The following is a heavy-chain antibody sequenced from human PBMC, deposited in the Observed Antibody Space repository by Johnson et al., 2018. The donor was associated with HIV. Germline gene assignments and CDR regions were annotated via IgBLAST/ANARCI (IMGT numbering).Heavy chain of an antibody. D-gene: IGHD3-22*01. CDR2: ISYDGSNK. J-gene: IGHJ3*02. CDR1: GFTFSSYA. V-gene: IGHV3-30*04. CDR3: AGSGSSGYPDDFDI. Sequence: QVQLVESGGGLVQPGGSLRLSCAASGFTFSSYAMHWVRQAPGKGLEWVAVISYDGSNKYYADSVKGRFTISRDNSKNTLYLQMNSLRAEDTAVYYCAGSGSSGYPDDFDIWGQGTMVTVYS.